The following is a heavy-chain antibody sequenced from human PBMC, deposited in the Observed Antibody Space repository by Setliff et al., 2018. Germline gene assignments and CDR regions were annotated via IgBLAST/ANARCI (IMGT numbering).Heavy chain of an antibody. CDR2: ISAYNGNT. CDR3: ARGGYSYGYDHGFDI. J-gene: IGHJ3*02. CDR1: GYSFSDYG. D-gene: IGHD5-18*01. V-gene: IGHV1-18*01. Sequence: PSVKVSCKASGYSFSDYGISWVRQAPGQGLEWMGWISAYNGNTKYAQKLQGRVTMATDISTSTAYMELRSLRSDDTAVYYCARGGYSYGYDHGFDIWGQGTMVTVSS.